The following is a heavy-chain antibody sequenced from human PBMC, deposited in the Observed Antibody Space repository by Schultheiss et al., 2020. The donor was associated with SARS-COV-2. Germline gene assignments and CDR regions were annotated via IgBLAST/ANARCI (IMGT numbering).Heavy chain of an antibody. CDR1: GFTFSSYG. V-gene: IGHV3-23*01. D-gene: IGHD4-17*01. CDR2: ISGSGGST. J-gene: IGHJ4*02. Sequence: GGSLRLSCAASGFTFSSYGMHWVRQAPGKGLEWVSAISGSGGSTYYADSVKGRFTISRDNSKNTLYLQMNSLRAEDTAVYYCARDFENDYGDYPGYFDYWGQGTLVTVSS. CDR3: ARDFENDYGDYPGYFDY.